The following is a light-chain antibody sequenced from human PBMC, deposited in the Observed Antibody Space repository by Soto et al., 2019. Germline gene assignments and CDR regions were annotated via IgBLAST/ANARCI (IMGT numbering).Light chain of an antibody. Sequence: EIVMTQSPATLSVSPGERATLSCRASQSVSSNLAWYQQKPGQAPRLLIYDASSRATGIPDRISGSGSGTDFTLTITRLEPEDSAMYYCQQYANSPLNFGGGTKVDIK. CDR3: QQYANSPLN. J-gene: IGKJ4*01. CDR1: QSVSSN. V-gene: IGKV3-20*01. CDR2: DAS.